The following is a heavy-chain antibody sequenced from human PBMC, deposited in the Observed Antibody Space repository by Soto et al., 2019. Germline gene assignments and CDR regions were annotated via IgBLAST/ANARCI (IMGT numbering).Heavy chain of an antibody. CDR1: GFMFSSFG. CDR2: IWYDGSNT. J-gene: IGHJ4*02. D-gene: IGHD3-16*01. V-gene: IGHV3-33*01. CDR3: VRDLLGSGGHFDY. Sequence: GGSLRLSCAASGFMFSSFGMHWVRQAPGKGLEWVANIWYDGSNTYYTDSVKGRFTISRDNSRNTVFLEMNSLRAEDTAVYHCVRDLLGSGGHFDYWGQGALVTVSS.